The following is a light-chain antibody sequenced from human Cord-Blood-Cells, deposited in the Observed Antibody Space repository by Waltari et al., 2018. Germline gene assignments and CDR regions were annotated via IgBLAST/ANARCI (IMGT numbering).Light chain of an antibody. J-gene: IGLJ2*01. CDR3: SSYAGSNNLV. CDR1: SSDLGGYHY. CDR2: EVS. V-gene: IGLV2-8*01. Sequence: QSALTQSPSASVSPGQPVTISCTGTSSDLGGYHYVSWYQQHPGKAPKLMIYEVSKRPSGVPDRFSGSKSGNTASLTVSGLQAEDEADYYCSSYAGSNNLVFGGGTKLTVL.